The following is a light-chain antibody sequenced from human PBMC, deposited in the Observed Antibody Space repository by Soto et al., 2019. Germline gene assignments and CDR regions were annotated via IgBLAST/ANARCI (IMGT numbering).Light chain of an antibody. J-gene: IGKJ4*02. CDR1: QSVGTT. CDR3: LQYSASPT. V-gene: IGKV3-15*01. CDR2: GAS. Sequence: EIVMTQSPATLYVSTGEKVILSCRASQSVGTTLAWYQQNRGQDPSLLIRGASTRATGVPARFTGSGSGTKFTLTSSNLESGDFLIYDFLQYSASPTFGGVT.